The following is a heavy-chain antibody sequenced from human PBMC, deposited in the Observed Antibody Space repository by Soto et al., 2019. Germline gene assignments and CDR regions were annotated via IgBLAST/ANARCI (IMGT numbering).Heavy chain of an antibody. CDR1: GGSTSRLS. Sequence: PSETLSLNRTGSGGSTSRLSRSWDRPPPGKGLEWDGYIYYSGSTNYNPSLKSRVTISVDTSKNQFSLKLSSVTAADTAVYYCASLHLLNQHTVYGGKRPRGFDYWGQGTLVTISS. D-gene: IGHD4-17*01. CDR3: ASLHLLNQHTVYGGKRPRGFDY. J-gene: IGHJ4*02. CDR2: IYYSGST. V-gene: IGHV4-59*08.